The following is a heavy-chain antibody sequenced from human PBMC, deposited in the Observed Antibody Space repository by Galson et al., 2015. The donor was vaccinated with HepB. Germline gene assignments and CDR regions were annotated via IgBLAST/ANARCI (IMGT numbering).Heavy chain of an antibody. CDR2: ISYDGSNK. V-gene: IGHV3-30*18. CDR3: AKDQGAAGTIDY. D-gene: IGHD6-13*01. Sequence: SLRLSCAASGFTFSSYGMHWVRQAPGKGLEWVAVISYDGSNKYYADSVKGRFTISRGNSKNTLYLQMNSLRAEDTAVYYCAKDQGAAGTIDYWGQGTLVTVSS. CDR1: GFTFSSYG. J-gene: IGHJ4*02.